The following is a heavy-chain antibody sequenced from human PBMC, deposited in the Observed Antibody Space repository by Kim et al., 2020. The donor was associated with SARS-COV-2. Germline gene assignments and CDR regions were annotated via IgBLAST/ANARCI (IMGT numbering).Heavy chain of an antibody. CDR2: IKGSDGGST. V-gene: IGHV3-23*01. CDR3: ATSWDV. Sequence: GGSLRLSCSASGFTFGRHDMNWVRQSSGKRLEWVSTIKGSDGGSTYYADSVKGRFTISRDSSKTTLSLQMNGLRAEDTAVYYCATSWDVWGQGTTVTVSS. J-gene: IGHJ6*02. CDR1: GFTFGRHD.